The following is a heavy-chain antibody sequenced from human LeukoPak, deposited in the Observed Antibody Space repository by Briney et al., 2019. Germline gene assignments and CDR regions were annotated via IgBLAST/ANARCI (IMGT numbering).Heavy chain of an antibody. CDR2: INHSGST. D-gene: IGHD4-11*01. V-gene: IGHV4-34*01. J-gene: IGHJ6*03. Sequence: GSLRLSCAASGFTFSSYAMSWVRQAPGKGLEWIGEINHSGSTNYNPSLKSRVTISVDTSKNQFSLKLSSVTAADTAVYYCARGRTVTTLVYYYYYMDVWGKGTTVTVSS. CDR1: GFTFSSYA. CDR3: ARGRTVTTLVYYYYYMDV.